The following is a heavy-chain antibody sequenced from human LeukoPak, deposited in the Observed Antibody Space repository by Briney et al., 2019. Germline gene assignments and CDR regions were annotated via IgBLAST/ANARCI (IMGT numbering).Heavy chain of an antibody. CDR1: GFTFSNYW. J-gene: IGHJ4*02. CDR2: INTDGSST. D-gene: IGHD6-19*01. Sequence: GGSQRLSCAASGFTFSNYWMHWVRQAPGKGLVWVSRINTDGSSTDYADSVKGRFTISRDNAKNTLYLQMNSLRAEDTAVYFCARRAVAAARCYFDCWGQGTLVTVSS. CDR3: ARRAVAAARCYFDC. V-gene: IGHV3-74*01.